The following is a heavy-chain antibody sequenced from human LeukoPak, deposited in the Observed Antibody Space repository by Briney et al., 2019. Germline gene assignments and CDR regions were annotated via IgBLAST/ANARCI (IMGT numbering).Heavy chain of an antibody. CDR2: ISADNGNT. V-gene: IGHV1-18*04. J-gene: IGHJ4*02. Sequence: ASVKVSCKGSGYTLSNHAFSWVRQAPGQGLEWMGWISADNGNTNHAQKFQGRVSLTTDTSTSTAYMKLRSLRSDDTAVYYCARDYYDSSGYRDWGQGTLVTVSS. CDR3: ARDYYDSSGYRD. D-gene: IGHD3-22*01. CDR1: GYTLSNHA.